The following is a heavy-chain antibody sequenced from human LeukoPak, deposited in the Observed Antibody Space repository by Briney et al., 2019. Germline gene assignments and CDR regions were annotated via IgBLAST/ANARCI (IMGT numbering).Heavy chain of an antibody. D-gene: IGHD1-26*01. J-gene: IGHJ4*02. V-gene: IGHV1-69*05. Sequence: SVKVSCKASGGTFSSYAISWVRQAPGQGLEWMGGIIPIFGTANYAQKFQGRVTITTDESTSTAYMELSSLRSEDTAVYYCASTSGIIGPAGHIDYWGQGTLVTVSS. CDR3: ASTSGIIGPAGHIDY. CDR2: IIPIFGTA. CDR1: GGTFSSYA.